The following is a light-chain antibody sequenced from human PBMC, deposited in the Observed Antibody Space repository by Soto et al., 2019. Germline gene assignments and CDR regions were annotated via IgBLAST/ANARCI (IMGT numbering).Light chain of an antibody. CDR3: QQYGSSGT. V-gene: IGKV3-20*01. Sequence: IVLTHYPGTLSLXPXXXXTXXXRASQSVSNNYLAWYQQKPGQAPRLLIYGASSRATGIPDRFSGSGSGTDFTLTISRLEPEDFAVYYCQQYGSSGTFGQGTKVDI. J-gene: IGKJ1*01. CDR2: GAS. CDR1: QSVSNNY.